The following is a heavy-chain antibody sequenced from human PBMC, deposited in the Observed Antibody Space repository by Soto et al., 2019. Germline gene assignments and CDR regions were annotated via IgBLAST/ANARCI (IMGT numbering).Heavy chain of an antibody. J-gene: IGHJ4*01. CDR2: IRSQSDGGSG. Sequence: EVQLEESGGGVVMPGGSLRLSCAASGFTFHNAWINWVRQPPGGGLEWVGRIRSQSDGGSGDYAAPVKGRFVVSRDDSKNIVYLQMNSLKIEDTAVYYCTTDSRTTVPEVRFDFWGNGTLVTVSS. V-gene: IGHV3-15*07. D-gene: IGHD4-17*01. CDR1: GFTFHNAW. CDR3: TTDSRTTVPEVRFDF.